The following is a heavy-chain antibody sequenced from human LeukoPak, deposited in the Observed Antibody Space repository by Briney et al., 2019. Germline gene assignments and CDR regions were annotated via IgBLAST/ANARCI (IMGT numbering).Heavy chain of an antibody. CDR1: GCSISSYY. V-gene: IGHV4-4*07. CDR3: ARTSARGAQFDY. D-gene: IGHD3-10*01. Sequence: SETLSLTCSVSGCSISSYYWSWIRPPAGKGLEWIGRIYSSGSTNYNPSLKTRVTMSLDTSKNQFSLNLTTVTAADTAVYYCARTSARGAQFDYWGQGTLVTVSS. CDR2: IYSSGST. J-gene: IGHJ4*02.